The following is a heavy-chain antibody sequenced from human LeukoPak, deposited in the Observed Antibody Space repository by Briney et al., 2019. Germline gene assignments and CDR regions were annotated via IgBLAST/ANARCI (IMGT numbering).Heavy chain of an antibody. V-gene: IGHV3-21*01. J-gene: IGHJ3*01. Sequence: SGGSLRLSCAASGFTFSSYSMNWVRQAPGKGLEWVSSISSSSSYIYYADSVKGRFTISRDNAKNSLYLQMNSLRAEDTAVYYCARVTYSSGWPSPHFDSWGQGTMVTASS. CDR3: ARVTYSSGWPSPHFDS. CDR2: ISSSSSYI. CDR1: GFTFSSYS. D-gene: IGHD6-19*01.